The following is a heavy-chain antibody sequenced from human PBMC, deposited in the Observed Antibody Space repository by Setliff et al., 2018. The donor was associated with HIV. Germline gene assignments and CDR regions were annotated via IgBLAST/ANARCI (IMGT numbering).Heavy chain of an antibody. Sequence: SVKVSCKASGGTFSNYGMSWVRQAPGQGLEWMGGIIPISGTANYAQKFQGRVTMTEDTSTDTAYMDLSSLRSEDTAVYYCATHPPYRSAWYMRSWGQGTLVTVSS. CDR3: ATHPPYRSAWYMRS. CDR1: GGTFSNYG. CDR2: IIPISGTA. J-gene: IGHJ5*02. V-gene: IGHV1-69*06. D-gene: IGHD6-19*01.